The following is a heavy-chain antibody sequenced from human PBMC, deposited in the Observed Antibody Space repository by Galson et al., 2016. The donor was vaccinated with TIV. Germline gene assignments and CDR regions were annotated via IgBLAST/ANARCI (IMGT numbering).Heavy chain of an antibody. V-gene: IGHV1-2*02. J-gene: IGHJ3*01. Sequence: SVKVSCKASGYSFTGYYIHWVRQAPGQGLEWMGWINPSNGGTTYAVKFDDRFTRTRDTSIRVVYMELSSLRSADTAVYYCVRDHPTYDIVNDYVHAAFNLWGQGTKVSVSS. D-gene: IGHD3-9*01. CDR1: GYSFTGYY. CDR2: INPSNGGT. CDR3: VRDHPTYDIVNDYVHAAFNL.